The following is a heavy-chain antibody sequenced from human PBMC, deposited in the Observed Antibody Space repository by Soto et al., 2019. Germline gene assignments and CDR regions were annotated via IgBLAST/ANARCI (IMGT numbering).Heavy chain of an antibody. CDR1: GAYVSDFS. Sequence: QLQQLESGPGLVKPWDTLSLTCTVSGAYVSDFSWSWIRQPAGKGLEWIGRITVNGITQYTPSFRSGVTMSMDTSRNQLYLNLQSATAADTALYYCARESGENWTYEAHWGQGTLVTVSS. CDR2: ITVNGIT. D-gene: IGHD1-7*01. V-gene: IGHV4-4*07. J-gene: IGHJ1*01. CDR3: ARESGENWTYEAH.